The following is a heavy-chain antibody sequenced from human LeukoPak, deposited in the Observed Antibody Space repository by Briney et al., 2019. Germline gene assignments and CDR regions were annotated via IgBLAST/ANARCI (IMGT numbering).Heavy chain of an antibody. D-gene: IGHD6-6*01. CDR2: IYHSGST. CDR1: GGSISSGGYY. J-gene: IGHJ4*02. V-gene: IGHV4-61*08. CDR3: AGRLGQTLDY. Sequence: PSETLSLTCTVSGGSISSGGYYWSWIRQPPGKGLEWIGYIYHSGSTNYNPSLKSRVTISVDTSKNQFSLKLTSVTAADTAIYYCAGRLGQTLDYWGQGTLVTVSS.